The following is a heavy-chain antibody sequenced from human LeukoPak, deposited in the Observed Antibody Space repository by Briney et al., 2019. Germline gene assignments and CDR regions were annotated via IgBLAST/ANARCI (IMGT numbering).Heavy chain of an antibody. CDR1: GFTFTGYY. V-gene: IGHV1-2*06. J-gene: IGHJ4*02. CDR3: AIIGRARYYFDY. CDR2: IIPNSGGT. D-gene: IGHD1-14*01. Sequence: ASVKVPCKTSGFTFTGYYMHWVRQAPGQGPEWMGRIIPNSGGTNYAQKFQGRVTMTRDTSISTAYMELSRLRSDDTAVYYCAIIGRARYYFDYWGQGTLVTVSS.